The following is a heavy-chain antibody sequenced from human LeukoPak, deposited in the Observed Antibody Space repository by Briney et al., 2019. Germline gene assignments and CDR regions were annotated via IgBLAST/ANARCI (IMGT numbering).Heavy chain of an antibody. CDR2: IRNDGRDK. V-gene: IGHV3-30*02. J-gene: IGHJ4*02. CDR1: GFTFNIYG. CDR3: AKDVAQYFDY. Sequence: PGGSLRLSCAASGFTFNIYGMHWVRQAPGKGLEWVAFIRNDGRDKYYVDSVKGRFTISRDNSRNTLYLQMTSLKTADTAVYYCAKDVAQYFDYWGQGTLVTVSS.